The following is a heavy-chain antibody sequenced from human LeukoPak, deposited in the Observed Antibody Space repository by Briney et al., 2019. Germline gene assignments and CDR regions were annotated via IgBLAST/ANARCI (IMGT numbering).Heavy chain of an antibody. J-gene: IGHJ6*02. D-gene: IGHD3-9*01. Sequence: SETLSLTCTVSGGSISSYYWSWIRQPPGKGLEWIGYIYYSGSTNYNPSLKSRVTISVDTSKNQFSLKLSSVTAADTAVYYCGRDYDILTGYSSGYYGMDVWGQGTTVTVSS. V-gene: IGHV4-59*01. CDR1: GGSISSYY. CDR2: IYYSGST. CDR3: GRDYDILTGYSSGYYGMDV.